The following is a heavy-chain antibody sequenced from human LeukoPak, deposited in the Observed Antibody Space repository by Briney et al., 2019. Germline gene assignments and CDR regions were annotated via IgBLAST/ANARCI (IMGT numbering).Heavy chain of an antibody. J-gene: IGHJ4*02. V-gene: IGHV3-21*01. CDR1: GFTFSYYG. D-gene: IGHD3-22*01. Sequence: GGTLRLSCAASGFTFSYYGMSWVRQAPGKGLEWVSSISSSSSYIYYADSVKGRFTISRDNDKNSLYLQMNSLRAEDTAVYYCARDRMIVAFDYWGQENLVTVSS. CDR2: ISSSSSYI. CDR3: ARDRMIVAFDY.